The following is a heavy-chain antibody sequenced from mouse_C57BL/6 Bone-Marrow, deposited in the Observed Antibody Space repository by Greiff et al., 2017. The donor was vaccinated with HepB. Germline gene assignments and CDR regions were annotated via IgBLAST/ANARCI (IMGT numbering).Heavy chain of an antibody. CDR1: GYSFTGYY. CDR3: ARWVYYYGSSPFDY. CDR2: IYPYNGVS. D-gene: IGHD1-1*01. Sequence: EVQLVESGPELVKPGASVKISCKASGYSFTGYYMHWVKQSHGNILDWIGYIYPYNGVSSYNQKFKGKATLTVDKSSSTAYMELRSLTSEDSAVYYCARWVYYYGSSPFDYWGQGTTLTVSS. V-gene: IGHV1-31*01. J-gene: IGHJ2*01.